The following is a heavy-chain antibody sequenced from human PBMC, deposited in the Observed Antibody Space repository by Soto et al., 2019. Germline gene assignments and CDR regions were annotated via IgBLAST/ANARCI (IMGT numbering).Heavy chain of an antibody. CDR1: GFTFSTTG. V-gene: IGHV3-33*01. Sequence: QVQLVESGGGVVQPGRSLRLSCVASGFTFSTTGMHWVRQTPGKGLEWVAVIWYDGSNRNYAASVKGRFTVSRDNAKNTMSLEMDNLRVEDTGLYYCAREMGYSDYTWLDPWGQGTLVIVSS. CDR2: IWYDGSNR. J-gene: IGHJ5*02. D-gene: IGHD4-17*01. CDR3: AREMGYSDYTWLDP.